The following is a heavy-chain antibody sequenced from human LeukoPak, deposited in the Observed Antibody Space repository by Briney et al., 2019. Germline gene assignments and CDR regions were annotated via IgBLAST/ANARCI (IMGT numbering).Heavy chain of an antibody. CDR2: IIPIFDTA. J-gene: IGHJ4*02. CDR1: GGSFSSSA. CDR3: ARSPYDSSGYHLSHYFDY. V-gene: IGHV1-69*13. Sequence: ASVKVSFKASGGSFSSSAISWVRQAPGQGLEWMGGIIPIFDTANYAQKFQGRVTITADESTSTAYMELSSLRSEDTAVYYCARSPYDSSGYHLSHYFDYWGQGTLVTVSS. D-gene: IGHD3-22*01.